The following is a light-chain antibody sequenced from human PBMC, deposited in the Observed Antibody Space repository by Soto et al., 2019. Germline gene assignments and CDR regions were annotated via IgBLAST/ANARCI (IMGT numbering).Light chain of an antibody. Sequence: EIVLTQSPGTLSLSPGERATLSCRATQSVSASYLAWYQQKPGQAPRLLIYGASSRATGIPDRFSGSGSGTDFTVNISRMEPEDFAVYYCQHYGGSPRTFGQGTKVEIK. V-gene: IGKV3-20*01. J-gene: IGKJ1*01. CDR1: QSVSASY. CDR2: GAS. CDR3: QHYGGSPRT.